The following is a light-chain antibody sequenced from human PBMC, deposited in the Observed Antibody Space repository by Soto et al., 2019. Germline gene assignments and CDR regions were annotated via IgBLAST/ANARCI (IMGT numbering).Light chain of an antibody. Sequence: QSALTQPPSVSGSPGQSVSISCTGTSSDVGRYNHVSWYQQPPGTAPKLMIYDVSNRPSGVPDRFSGSKSGNTASLTISGLQAEVEAEYYCSSYTGSSTLVVFGGGTKVTVL. J-gene: IGLJ2*01. CDR3: SSYTGSSTLVV. CDR2: DVS. V-gene: IGLV2-18*02. CDR1: SSDVGRYNH.